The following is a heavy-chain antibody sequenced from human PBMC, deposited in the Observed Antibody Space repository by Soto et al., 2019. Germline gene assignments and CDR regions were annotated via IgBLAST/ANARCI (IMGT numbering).Heavy chain of an antibody. CDR3: AKDYRAGTRDCSGGRCYPGLY. J-gene: IGHJ4*02. V-gene: IGHV1-46*01. D-gene: IGHD2-15*01. CDR2: INPSGGST. Sequence: QVQLMQSGAEVKKPGASVKVSCKASGYTFTSYYMHWVRQAPGQGLEWMGIINPSGGSTGYAQKFQGRVTVTRDTSTTTVYMEMSSLRYEDTAVYYCAKDYRAGTRDCSGGRCYPGLYWGQGTLVTVSS. CDR1: GYTFTSYY.